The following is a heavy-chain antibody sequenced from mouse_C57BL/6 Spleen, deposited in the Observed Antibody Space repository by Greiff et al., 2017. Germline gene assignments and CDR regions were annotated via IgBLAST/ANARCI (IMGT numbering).Heavy chain of an antibody. Sequence: QVQLKEPGPGLVQPSQSLSITCTVSGFSLTSYGVHWVRQPPGKGLEWLGVIWSGGSTDYNAAFISRLSISKDNSKSQVFFKMNSLQADDTAIYYCAKPSNWDYAMDYWGQGTSVTVSS. CDR3: AKPSNWDYAMDY. CDR1: GFSLTSYG. V-gene: IGHV2-4*01. D-gene: IGHD4-1*02. CDR2: IWSGGST. J-gene: IGHJ4*01.